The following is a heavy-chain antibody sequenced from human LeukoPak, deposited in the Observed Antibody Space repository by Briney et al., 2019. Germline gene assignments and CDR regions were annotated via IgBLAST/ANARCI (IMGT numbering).Heavy chain of an antibody. CDR2: INPNSGAA. J-gene: IGHJ4*02. D-gene: IGHD3-22*01. Sequence: GASVKVSCKASGYSFSGYYIHWVRQAPGQGLEWMGSINPNSGAAHYAQKFQGTVTMTRDTSTSTAYMQLSRLRSDDTAVYYCARDQNYFDSTAYYGMDSWGQGTLVTVSS. CDR1: GYSFSGYY. V-gene: IGHV1-2*02. CDR3: ARDQNYFDSTAYYGMDS.